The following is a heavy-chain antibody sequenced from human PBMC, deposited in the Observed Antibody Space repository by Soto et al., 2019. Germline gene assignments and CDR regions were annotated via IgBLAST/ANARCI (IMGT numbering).Heavy chain of an antibody. CDR2: IYSGGTT. D-gene: IGHD2-8*01. CDR1: GFSVSSNY. Sequence: PGWSLRLSCAASGFSVSSNYMSWVRHAPGKGLEWVSIIYSGGTTYYADSVRGRFTISRDNSKNTLYLQMNSLRAEDTAVYYCGRATLTFLGVAAYGMNVWAQLTTVTVSS. CDR3: GRATLTFLGVAAYGMNV. J-gene: IGHJ6*02. V-gene: IGHV3-53*01.